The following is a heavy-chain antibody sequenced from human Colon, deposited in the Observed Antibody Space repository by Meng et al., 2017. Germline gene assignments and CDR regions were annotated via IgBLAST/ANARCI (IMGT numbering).Heavy chain of an antibody. J-gene: IGHJ4*02. V-gene: IGHV6-1*01. CDR3: ARDSSSSAYSPFDY. CDR1: GDRGLSNGSA. CDR2: TYYRSKWYN. Sequence: AQPQPPGPELVNPLPPPPLPCPLSGDRGLSNGSAWNWIRQSPSRGLEWLGRTYYRSKWYNDYAVSVKSRITINPDTSKNQFSLQLNSVTPEDTAVYYCARDSSSSAYSPFDYWGQGTLVTVSS. D-gene: IGHD3-22*01.